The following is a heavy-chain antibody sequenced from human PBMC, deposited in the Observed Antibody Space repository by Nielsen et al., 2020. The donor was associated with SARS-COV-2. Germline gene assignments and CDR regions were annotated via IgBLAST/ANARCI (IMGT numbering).Heavy chain of an antibody. Sequence: GESLKISCAASGFTFSSYPVHWVRQAPGKGLEWVAFISYDGSNKDYADSVKGRFTISRDNSNHTLYLQLTNLRAEDTAVYYCANDFGDCGSSTCRPKWGQGSRITVSS. D-gene: IGHD2-2*01. CDR3: ANDFGDCGSSTCRPK. V-gene: IGHV3-30-3*02. CDR1: GFTFSSYP. J-gene: IGHJ4*02. CDR2: ISYDGSNK.